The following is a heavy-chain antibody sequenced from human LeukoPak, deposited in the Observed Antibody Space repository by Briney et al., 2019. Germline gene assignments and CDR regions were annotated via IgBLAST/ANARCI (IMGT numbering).Heavy chain of an antibody. J-gene: IGHJ3*02. CDR1: GGTFSSYA. V-gene: IGHV1-69*13. CDR3: ASLPARRIAIFGVVAHDAFDI. CDR2: IIPIFGTA. D-gene: IGHD3-3*01. Sequence: GASVKVSCKASGGTFSSYAISWVRRAPGQGLEWMGGIIPIFGTANYAQKFQGRVTITADESTSTAYMELSSLRSEDTAVYYCASLPARRIAIFGVVAHDAFDIWGQGTMVTVSS.